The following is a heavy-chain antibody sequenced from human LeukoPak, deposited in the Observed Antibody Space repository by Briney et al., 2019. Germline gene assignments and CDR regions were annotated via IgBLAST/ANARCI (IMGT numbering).Heavy chain of an antibody. CDR2: IYYSGST. Sequence: SETLSLTCTVSGGSISSGDYYWSWIRQPPGKGLEWIGYIYYSGSTYYNPSLKSRVTISVDTSKNQVSLKLSSVTAADTAVYYCARETDYGDYIPVYWGQGTLVTVSS. CDR1: GGSISSGDYY. CDR3: ARETDYGDYIPVY. V-gene: IGHV4-30-4*08. D-gene: IGHD4-17*01. J-gene: IGHJ4*02.